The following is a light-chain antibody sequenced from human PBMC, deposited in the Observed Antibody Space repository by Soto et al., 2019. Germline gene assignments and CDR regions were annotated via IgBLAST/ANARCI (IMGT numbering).Light chain of an antibody. V-gene: IGLV2-8*01. CDR1: TSDIGTYDY. J-gene: IGLJ1*01. Sequence: QSVLTQPPSASGSPGQSVTISCTGTTSDIGTYDYVSWYQQHPGEAPKLVIYEVSKRPSGVPGRFSGSKSDNTASLTVSGLQAEDEADYYCSSYAGSDNPYVFGTGTKLTVL. CDR2: EVS. CDR3: SSYAGSDNPYV.